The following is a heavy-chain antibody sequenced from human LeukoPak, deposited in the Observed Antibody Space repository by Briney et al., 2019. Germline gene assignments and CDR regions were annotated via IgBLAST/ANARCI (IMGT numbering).Heavy chain of an antibody. V-gene: IGHV1-46*01. CDR2: IKSNVGTT. CDR3: TRESDSTFYFDF. CDR1: GYTFITYH. J-gene: IGHJ4*02. D-gene: IGHD2-2*01. Sequence: ASVKISCKTSGYTFITYHIHWVRQDPGQGLEWMGMIKSNVGTTHYAQKFQGRLTVTGDTSTSTVYMELSSLTSEDTAVYYCTRESDSTFYFDFWGQGTLVTVSS.